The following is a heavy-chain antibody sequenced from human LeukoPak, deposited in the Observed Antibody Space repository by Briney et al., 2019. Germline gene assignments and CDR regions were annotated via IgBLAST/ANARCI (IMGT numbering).Heavy chain of an antibody. J-gene: IGHJ4*02. CDR2: ISSGGNT. V-gene: IGHV3-53*01. D-gene: IGHD3-22*01. Sequence: GGSLRLSCAASGFIVSSNYMSWVRQAPGKGLEWVSVISSGGNTYYADSVKGRFTISRDISKNTLYLQMNGLRAEDTAVYYCAREVRGYYFDYWGQGTLVTVSS. CDR1: GFIVSSNY. CDR3: AREVRGYYFDY.